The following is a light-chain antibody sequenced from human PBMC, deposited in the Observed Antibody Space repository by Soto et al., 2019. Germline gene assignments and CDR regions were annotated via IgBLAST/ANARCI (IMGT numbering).Light chain of an antibody. CDR2: DVT. V-gene: IGLV2-14*01. CDR1: SSDVGAYNY. CDR3: SSYTISSTRV. Sequence: QSALTQPASVSGSPGQSITISCTGTSSDVGAYNYVSWYQQHPGKAPELMIYDVTNRPSGVSNRFSGSKSGNTASLTISGLQAEDEADYYCSSYTISSTRVFGGGTKVTVL. J-gene: IGLJ2*01.